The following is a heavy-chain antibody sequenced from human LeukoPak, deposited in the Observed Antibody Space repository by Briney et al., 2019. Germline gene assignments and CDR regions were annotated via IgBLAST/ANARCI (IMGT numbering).Heavy chain of an antibody. V-gene: IGHV1-2*02. CDR2: INPNSGGT. J-gene: IGHJ4*02. CDR1: GYTFTGYY. D-gene: IGHD1-26*01. Sequence: GASVKVSCKASGYTFTGYYMHWVRQAPGQGLEWMGWINPNSGGTNYAQKFQDRVTMTTDTSTSTAYMDLRSLRSDDTAVYYCAREPSESFIDYWGQGTLVTVYS. CDR3: AREPSESFIDY.